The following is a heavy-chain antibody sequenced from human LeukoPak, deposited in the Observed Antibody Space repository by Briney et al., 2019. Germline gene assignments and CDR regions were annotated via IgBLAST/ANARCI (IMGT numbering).Heavy chain of an antibody. CDR1: GGSFSGYY. CDR3: ARQGLDCSSTSCYSYYYYMDV. J-gene: IGHJ6*03. D-gene: IGHD2-2*01. V-gene: IGHV4-34*01. Sequence: SETLSLTCAVYGGSFSGYYWSWIRQPPGKGLEWIGEINHSGSTNYNPSLKSRVTISVDTSKNQFSLKLSSVTAADTAVYYCARQGLDCSSTSCYSYYYYMDVWGKGTTVTISS. CDR2: INHSGST.